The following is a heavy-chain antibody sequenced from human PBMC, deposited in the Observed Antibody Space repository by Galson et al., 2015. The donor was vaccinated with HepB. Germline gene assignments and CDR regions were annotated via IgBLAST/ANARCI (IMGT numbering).Heavy chain of an antibody. Sequence: SVKVSCKASGYTFTGYYMHWVRQAPGQGLEWMGWINPNSGGTNYAQKFRGRVTMTRDTSISTAYMELSRLRSDDTAVYYCARDVTYYYDSSGYLNWFDPWGQGTLVTVSS. CDR2: INPNSGGT. V-gene: IGHV1-2*02. CDR3: ARDVTYYYDSSGYLNWFDP. D-gene: IGHD3-22*01. J-gene: IGHJ5*02. CDR1: GYTFTGYY.